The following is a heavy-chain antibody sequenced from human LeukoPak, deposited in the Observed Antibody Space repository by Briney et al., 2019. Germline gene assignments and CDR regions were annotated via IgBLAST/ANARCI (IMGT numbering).Heavy chain of an antibody. CDR1: GGSISSHY. CDR2: IYYSGST. D-gene: IGHD3-3*01. V-gene: IGHV4-59*11. J-gene: IGHJ2*01. CDR3: ARVLRGYYTNWYFDL. Sequence: PSETLSLTCTVSGGSISSHYWSWIRQPPGKGLEWIGYIYYSGSTNYNPSLKSRVTISVDTSKNQFSLKLSSVTAADTAVYYCARVLRGYYTNWYFDLWGRGTLVTVSS.